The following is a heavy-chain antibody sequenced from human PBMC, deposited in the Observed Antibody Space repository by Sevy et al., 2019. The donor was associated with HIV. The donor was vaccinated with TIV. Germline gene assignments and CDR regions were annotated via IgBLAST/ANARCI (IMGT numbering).Heavy chain of an antibody. CDR3: AKGDRTFYGMDV. CDR2: VSGSAGST. CDR1: GFTFSTYA. J-gene: IGHJ6*02. Sequence: GGSLRLSCAASGFTFSTYAMNWVRHAPGKGLEWVSAVSGSAGSTYYADSVKGRFTISRDNSKNTLYLQMNSLRAEDTAVYYCAKGDRTFYGMDVWGQGTTVTVSS. V-gene: IGHV3-23*01. D-gene: IGHD2-15*01.